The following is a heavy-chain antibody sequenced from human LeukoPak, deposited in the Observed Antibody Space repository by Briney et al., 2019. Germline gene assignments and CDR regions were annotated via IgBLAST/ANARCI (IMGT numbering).Heavy chain of an antibody. Sequence: SETLSLTCTVSGGSISSYYWSWIRQPPGKGLEWIGYIYYSGSTNYNPSLKSRVTISVDTSKNQFSLKLSSVTAADTAVYYCARAMDTAMVNWFDPWGQGTLVTVSS. CDR1: GGSISSYY. CDR3: ARAMDTAMVNWFDP. CDR2: IYYSGST. V-gene: IGHV4-59*01. J-gene: IGHJ5*02. D-gene: IGHD5-18*01.